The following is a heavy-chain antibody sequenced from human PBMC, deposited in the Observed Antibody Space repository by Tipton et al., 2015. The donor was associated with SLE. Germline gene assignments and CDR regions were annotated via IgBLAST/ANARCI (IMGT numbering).Heavy chain of an antibody. CDR1: GFDVTDHY. Sequence: SLRLSCAASGFDVTDHYMSWVRQAPGKGLEGVSVIYSGGKTNSADSVKGRFTISSDNSKNILFLDMNSLRAEDSGVYYCARGDYGDYTLFDRWGQGTLVNVTP. CDR3: ARGDYGDYTLFDR. CDR2: IYSGGKT. D-gene: IGHD4-17*01. V-gene: IGHV3-66*01. J-gene: IGHJ5*02.